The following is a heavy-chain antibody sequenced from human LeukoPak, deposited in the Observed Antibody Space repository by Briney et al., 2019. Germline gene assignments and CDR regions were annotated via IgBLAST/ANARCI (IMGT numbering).Heavy chain of an antibody. D-gene: IGHD6-13*01. CDR3: AKQSIASGSWDY. J-gene: IGHJ4*02. Sequence: PGGSLRLSCSASGFTFSSNSMHWVRQVPGKGLEYVAAISSNGGDSYYADSVKGRFTISRDNSKNTLYLQMNSLRAEDTAVYYCAKQSIASGSWDYWGQGTLVTVSS. V-gene: IGHV3-64*04. CDR1: GFTFSSNS. CDR2: ISSNGGDS.